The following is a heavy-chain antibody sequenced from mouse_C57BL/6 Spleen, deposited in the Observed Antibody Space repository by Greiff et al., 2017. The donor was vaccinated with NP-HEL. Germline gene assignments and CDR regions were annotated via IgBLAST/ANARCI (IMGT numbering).Heavy chain of an antibody. V-gene: IGHV1-76*01. CDR3: ARSSDYGSSYSRYFDV. Sequence: QVQLKESGAELVRPGASVKLSCKASGYTFTDYYINWVKQRPGQGLEWIARIYPGSGNTYYNEKFKGKATLTAEKSSSTAYMQLSSLTSEDSAVYFCARSSDYGSSYSRYFDVWGTGTTVTVSS. CDR2: IYPGSGNT. J-gene: IGHJ1*03. CDR1: GYTFTDYY. D-gene: IGHD1-1*01.